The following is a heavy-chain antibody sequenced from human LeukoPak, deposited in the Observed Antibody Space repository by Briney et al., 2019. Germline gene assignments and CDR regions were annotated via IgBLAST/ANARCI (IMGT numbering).Heavy chain of an antibody. CDR1: GGSISSGSYY. D-gene: IGHD4-23*01. V-gene: IGHV4-61*02. Sequence: SETLSLTCTVSGGSISSGSYYWSWIRQPAGKGLEWIGRIYTSGSTNYNPSLKSRVTISVDTSKNQFSLKLSPVTAADTAVYYCAGYGGNRFDYWGQGTLVTVSS. J-gene: IGHJ4*02. CDR2: IYTSGST. CDR3: AGYGGNRFDY.